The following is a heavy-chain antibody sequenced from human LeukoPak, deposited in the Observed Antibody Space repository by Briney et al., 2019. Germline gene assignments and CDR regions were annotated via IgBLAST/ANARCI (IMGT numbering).Heavy chain of an antibody. CDR2: IYYSGST. CDR1: GDSISSGGYS. Sequence: SETLSLTCAVSGDSISSGGYSWNWIRQPPGKGLEWIGFIYYSGSTYYNPSLKSRVTISVDTSKNQFSLKLASVTAADTAVYYCARDLTYYDFWSPRGLFDYWGQGTLVTVSS. CDR3: ARDLTYYDFWSPRGLFDY. J-gene: IGHJ4*02. D-gene: IGHD3-3*01. V-gene: IGHV4-30-4*07.